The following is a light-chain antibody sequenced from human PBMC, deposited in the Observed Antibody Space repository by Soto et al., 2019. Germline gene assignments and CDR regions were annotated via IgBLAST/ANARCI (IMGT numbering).Light chain of an antibody. V-gene: IGKV1-5*03. CDR3: QQYNSYSYT. Sequence: DIQMTQSPSTLSASVGDRVTITCRASQSISSWLAWYQQKPGKAPKLLIYQASSLDSGGPSRYSGSGSGTEFTLTISSLQPDDFASYYCQQYNSYSYTFGQGTKLEIK. CDR2: QAS. J-gene: IGKJ2*01. CDR1: QSISSW.